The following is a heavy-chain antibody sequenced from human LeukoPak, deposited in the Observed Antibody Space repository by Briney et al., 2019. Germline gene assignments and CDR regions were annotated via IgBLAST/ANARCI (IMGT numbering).Heavy chain of an antibody. CDR3: AKDRGREGFFDY. CDR1: GFTFSSYT. D-gene: IGHD1-26*01. Sequence: GGSLRLSCAASGFTFSSYTMHWVRQAPGKGLEWVSLISWDGGSTYYADSVKGRFTISRDNSRNSLYLQMNSLRTEDTALYYCAKDRGREGFFDYWGQGTLVTVSS. V-gene: IGHV3-43*01. J-gene: IGHJ4*02. CDR2: ISWDGGST.